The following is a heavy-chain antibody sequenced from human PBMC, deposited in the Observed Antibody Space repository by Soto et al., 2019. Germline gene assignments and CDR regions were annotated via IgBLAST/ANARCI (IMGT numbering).Heavy chain of an antibody. CDR3: ARAGGIYYYGMDG. CDR2: IYYSGST. Sequence: PSETLSLTCTVSGGSISSCGYYWSWIRQHPGKGLEWIGYIYYSGSTYYNPSLKSRVTISLDTSRNQFSLKLSSVTAADTALYYCARAGGIYYYGMDGWGQGTTVTVSS. CDR1: GGSISSCGYY. V-gene: IGHV4-31*03. D-gene: IGHD3-16*01. J-gene: IGHJ6*02.